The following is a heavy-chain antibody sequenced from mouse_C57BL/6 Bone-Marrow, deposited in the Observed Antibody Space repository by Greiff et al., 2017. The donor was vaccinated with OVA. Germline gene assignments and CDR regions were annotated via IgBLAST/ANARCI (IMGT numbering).Heavy chain of an antibody. CDR3: ARHYGSRGDY. Sequence: QVQLQHSGAELVRPGASVKLSCKASGYTFTDYYINWVKQRPGQGLEWIARIYPGSGNTYYNEKFKGKATLTAEKSSSTAYMQLSSLTSEDSAVYFCARHYGSRGDYWGQGTSVTVSS. D-gene: IGHD1-1*01. J-gene: IGHJ4*01. CDR2: IYPGSGNT. V-gene: IGHV1-76*01. CDR1: GYTFTDYY.